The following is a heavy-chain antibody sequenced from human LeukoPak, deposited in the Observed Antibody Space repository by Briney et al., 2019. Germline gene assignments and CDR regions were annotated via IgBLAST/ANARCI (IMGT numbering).Heavy chain of an antibody. CDR1: GGSISSSTYF. V-gene: IGHV4-39*07. CDR3: ASGRLLLWFGELFDY. Sequence: PSETLSLTCTVSGGSISSSTYFWGWIRQPPGKGLEWIGTIYYSGSTYYNPSLKSRVTISVDSSKNQFSLKLSSVTAADTAVYYCASGRLLLWFGELFDYWGQGTLVTVSS. J-gene: IGHJ4*02. CDR2: IYYSGST. D-gene: IGHD3-10*01.